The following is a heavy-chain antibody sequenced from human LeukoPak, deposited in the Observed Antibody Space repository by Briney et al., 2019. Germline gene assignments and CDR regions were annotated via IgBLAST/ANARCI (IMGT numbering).Heavy chain of an antibody. V-gene: IGHV3-23*01. CDR3: AKDRNVLRFLEWSAYYFDY. CDR1: GFTFGDYA. J-gene: IGHJ4*02. D-gene: IGHD3-3*01. CDR2: ISGRSKSNSP. Sequence: PGGSLRLSCVGSGFTFGDYAMSWVRQAPGKGLEWVSGISGRSKSNSPWYADSVKGRFTISRDNSKNTLYLQMNSLRAEDTAVYYCAKDRNVLRFLEWSAYYFDYWGQGTLVTVSS.